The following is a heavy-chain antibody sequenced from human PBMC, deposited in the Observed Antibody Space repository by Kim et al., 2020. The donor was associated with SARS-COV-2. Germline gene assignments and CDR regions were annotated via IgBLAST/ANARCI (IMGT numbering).Heavy chain of an antibody. CDR1: GGSFSGYY. D-gene: IGHD4-17*01. CDR3: ARTRSIYGDYALGY. Sequence: SETLSLTCAVYGGSFSGYYWSWIRQPPGKGLEWIGEINHSGSTNYNPSLKSRVTISVDTSKNQFSLKLSSVTAADTAVYYCARTRSIYGDYALGYWGQGTLVTVSS. CDR2: INHSGST. J-gene: IGHJ4*02. V-gene: IGHV4-34*01.